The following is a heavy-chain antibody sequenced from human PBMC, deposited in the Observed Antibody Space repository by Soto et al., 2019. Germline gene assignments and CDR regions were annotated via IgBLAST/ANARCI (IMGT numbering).Heavy chain of an antibody. Sequence: GASLQVSCKASGYTFTSYAMHWVRQAPGQRLEWMGWIIPIFGTANYAQKFQGRVTITADESTSTAYMELSSLRSEDTAVYYGAVGVTNWNYYLDYWGQGTLVTVSS. CDR1: GYTFTSYA. V-gene: IGHV1-69*13. D-gene: IGHD1-7*01. J-gene: IGHJ4*02. CDR3: AVGVTNWNYYLDY. CDR2: IIPIFGTA.